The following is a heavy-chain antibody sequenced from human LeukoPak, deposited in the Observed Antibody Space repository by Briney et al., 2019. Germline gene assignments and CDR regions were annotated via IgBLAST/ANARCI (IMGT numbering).Heavy chain of an antibody. D-gene: IGHD3-10*01. J-gene: IGHJ5*02. CDR3: AAGDTLVRGVIIPFAP. CDR2: IIVGSGQT. V-gene: IGHV1-58*01. Sequence: SVKVSCKASGFTLINSAVQWVRQARGQRLEWVGWIIVGSGQTRYAQKFQERVTITRDMSTSTAFLELSSLRSEDPAVYYCAAGDTLVRGVIIPFAPWGQGTLVTVSS. CDR1: GFTLINSA.